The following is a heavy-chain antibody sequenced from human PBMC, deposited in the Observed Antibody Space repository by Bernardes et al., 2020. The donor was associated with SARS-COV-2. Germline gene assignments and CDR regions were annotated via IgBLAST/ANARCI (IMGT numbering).Heavy chain of an antibody. CDR2: IYSDGNT. Sequence: GGSLRLSCAASGFTVSNKYMTWVRQAPGKGLEWVSVIYSDGNTFFTDSVKGRFTISRDNSKNTLYLQMNSLRVEDAAVYYCARGEAVTILGVPIRGRWYFDLWDRGTQVSVSA. J-gene: IGHJ2*01. CDR3: ARGEAVTILGVPIRGRWYFDL. CDR1: GFTVSNKY. V-gene: IGHV3-66*02. D-gene: IGHD3-3*01.